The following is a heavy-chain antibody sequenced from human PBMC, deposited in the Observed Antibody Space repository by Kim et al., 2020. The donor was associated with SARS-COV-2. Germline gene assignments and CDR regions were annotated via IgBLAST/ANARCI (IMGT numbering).Heavy chain of an antibody. CDR3: ARTRRLEYFDL. Sequence: GGSLRLSCAASGFTFSSYWMHWVRQAPGKGLVWVSRINSDGSSTSYADSVKGRCTISRDNAKTTLYLQMNSLRAEDTAVYYCARTRRLEYFDLWGRGTLVTVSS. D-gene: IGHD1-1*01. J-gene: IGHJ2*01. CDR2: INSDGSST. V-gene: IGHV3-74*01. CDR1: GFTFSSYW.